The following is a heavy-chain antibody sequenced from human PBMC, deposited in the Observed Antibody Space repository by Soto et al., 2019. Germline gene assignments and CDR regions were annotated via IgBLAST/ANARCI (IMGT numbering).Heavy chain of an antibody. D-gene: IGHD3-10*01. Sequence: SETLSLTCTVSGGSISSSSYYWGWIRQPPGKGLERIGSIYYSGSTYYNPSLKSRVTISVDTSKNQFSLKLSSVTAADTAVYYCARHPLSVTLPAGGFDPWGQGTLVTVSS. CDR2: IYYSGST. CDR1: GGSISSSSYY. CDR3: ARHPLSVTLPAGGFDP. V-gene: IGHV4-39*01. J-gene: IGHJ5*02.